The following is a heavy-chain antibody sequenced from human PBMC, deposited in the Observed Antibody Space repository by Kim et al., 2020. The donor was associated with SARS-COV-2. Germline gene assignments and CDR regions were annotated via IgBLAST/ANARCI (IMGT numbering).Heavy chain of an antibody. CDR3: AKTRCSGDICYSHFEH. CDR1: GFTFSGYA. J-gene: IGHJ4*02. D-gene: IGHD2-15*01. Sequence: GGSLRLSCAASGFTFSGYAMSWVRQAPGKGLEWVSLISANGGGPNYANSVKGRFTISRDNFKNTLYLQMNSLRDEDTAVYYCAKTRCSGDICYSHFEHWGQGSLLTVS. V-gene: IGHV3-23*01. CDR2: ISANGGGP.